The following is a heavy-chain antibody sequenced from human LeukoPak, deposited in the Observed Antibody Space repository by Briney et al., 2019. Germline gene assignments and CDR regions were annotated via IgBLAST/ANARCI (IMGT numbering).Heavy chain of an antibody. J-gene: IGHJ4*02. V-gene: IGHV3-30*04. CDR1: GFXFSSYA. CDR3: AKGQENLDF. D-gene: IGHD1-14*01. Sequence: GGSLRLSCAASGFXFSSYAIHWVRQAPGKGLEWVAVVSYDGSNKYCADSVKGRFTISRDNSKNTLYLQMNSLRAEDTAVYYCAKGQENLDFWGQGTLVTVSS. CDR2: VSYDGSNK.